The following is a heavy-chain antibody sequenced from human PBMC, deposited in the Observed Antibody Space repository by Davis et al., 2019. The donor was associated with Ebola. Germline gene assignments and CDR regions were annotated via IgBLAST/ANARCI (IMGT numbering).Heavy chain of an antibody. J-gene: IGHJ4*02. CDR2: ISGDGNFK. CDR3: VKGHDSSIRTHFDN. CDR1: GAISDDYV. Sequence: GESLKTSCGSSGAISDDYVMHWVRRAPGKGLVWVSTISGDGNFKYYADSVKGRFTISRDNNGHFLYLHMNNLRPEDTAFYYCVKGHDSSIRTHFDNWGQGTLVTVSS. D-gene: IGHD3-22*01. V-gene: IGHV3-43*02.